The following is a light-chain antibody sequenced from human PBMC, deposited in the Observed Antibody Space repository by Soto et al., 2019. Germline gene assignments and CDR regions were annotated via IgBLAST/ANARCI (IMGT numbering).Light chain of an antibody. J-gene: IGKJ1*01. V-gene: IGKV3-20*01. CDR1: QSVSGGN. Sequence: EVVLTQSPGTLSLSPGQRATLSCRASQSVSGGNLAWYQQKPGQAPRLHIYGTSNRATGIPDRFTGSGSGTDFTLTIIRLEREDFAVYYCQQYGTSPKTFGQGTKVDIK. CDR3: QQYGTSPKT. CDR2: GTS.